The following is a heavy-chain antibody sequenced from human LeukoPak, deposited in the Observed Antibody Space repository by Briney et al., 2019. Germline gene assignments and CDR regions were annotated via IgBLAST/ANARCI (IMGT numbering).Heavy chain of an antibody. D-gene: IGHD2-21*01. CDR2: ISGSGDRT. CDR1: GFTFTSYA. J-gene: IGHJ4*02. Sequence: GGSLRLSCAASGFTFTSYAMNWVRQAPGEGLEWVSVISGSGDRTYYADSVKGRFVISGDNSKNTFYLQMNSLRVEDTAVYYCARAGGAGFLSDYWGQGTLVTVSS. CDR3: ARAGGAGFLSDY. V-gene: IGHV3-23*01.